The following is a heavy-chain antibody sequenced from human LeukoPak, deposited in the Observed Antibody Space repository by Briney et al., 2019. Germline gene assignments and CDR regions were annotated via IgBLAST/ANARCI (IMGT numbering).Heavy chain of an antibody. D-gene: IGHD1-26*01. V-gene: IGHV3-21*01. Sequence: PGGSLRLSCAPSGFTFSSYSMNWVRQAPGKGLEWVSSISSSSSYIYYADSVKGRFTISRDNAKNSLYLQMNSLRAEDTAVYYCATLVGATFDYWGQGTLVTVSS. J-gene: IGHJ4*02. CDR2: ISSSSSYI. CDR1: GFTFSSYS. CDR3: ATLVGATFDY.